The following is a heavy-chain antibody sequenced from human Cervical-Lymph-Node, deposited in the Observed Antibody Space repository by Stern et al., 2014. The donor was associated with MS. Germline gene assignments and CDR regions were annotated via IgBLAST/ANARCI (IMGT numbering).Heavy chain of an antibody. CDR3: ASSVGELTPEAV. CDR1: GGTFSSYA. V-gene: IGHV1-69*01. D-gene: IGHD3-10*01. J-gene: IGHJ6*02. CDR2: IIPMDGAA. Sequence: QVKLGQSGAEVKKPGSSVRVSCKASGGTFSSYAISWVRQAPGQGLEWMGGIIPMDGAANYVQKFQGSVTLSADDSTTTAYMAGLSLRSEDTAVYYCASSVGELTPEAVWGQGTTVTVFS.